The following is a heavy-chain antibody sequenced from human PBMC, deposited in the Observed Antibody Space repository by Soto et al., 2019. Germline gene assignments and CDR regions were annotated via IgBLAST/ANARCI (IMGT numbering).Heavy chain of an antibody. V-gene: IGHV4-34*01. CDR2: MSHSGGT. J-gene: IGHJ3*02. D-gene: IGHD1-1*01. CDR1: GGFVSSGNYY. CDR3: ARVERGTATTVVDAFDI. Sequence: QEQLQQWGAGLLKPSETLSLTCAVYGGFVSSGNYYWSWIRQPPGKGLEWIGEMSHSGGTHFNPSLEGRVTIAVDTSKNQFSLKMSSVTAADTALYYCARVERGTATTVVDAFDIWGPGTMVTVSS.